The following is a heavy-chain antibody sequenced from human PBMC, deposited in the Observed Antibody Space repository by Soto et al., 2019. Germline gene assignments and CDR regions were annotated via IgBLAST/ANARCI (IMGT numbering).Heavy chain of an antibody. D-gene: IGHD3-10*01. Sequence: SETLSLTCGVYGGSIRGYYWSWIRQSPGKGLEWIGDINDNGGTNYNPSLKSRVTTSLDTSKKQVSLIVSSVTAADTAVYYCARGRYSYETIYYKFYYSALDVWGQGTTVTVSS. V-gene: IGHV4-34*01. J-gene: IGHJ6*02. CDR2: INDNGGT. CDR3: ARGRYSYETIYYKFYYSALDV. CDR1: GGSIRGYY.